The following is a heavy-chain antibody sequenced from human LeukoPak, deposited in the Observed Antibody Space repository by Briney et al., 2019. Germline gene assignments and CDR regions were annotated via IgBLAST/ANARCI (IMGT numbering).Heavy chain of an antibody. J-gene: IGHJ5*02. V-gene: IGHV1-2*02. CDR1: GYTFTGYY. Sequence: ASVKVSCKASGYTFTGYYMYWVRQAPGQGLEWMGWINPNSGGTNFAQEFQGRVTMTRDTSISTAYMELSRLRSDDTAVYYCAREKRVAGSRGGFDPWGQGTLVTVSS. CDR2: INPNSGGT. CDR3: AREKRVAGSRGGFDP. D-gene: IGHD6-19*01.